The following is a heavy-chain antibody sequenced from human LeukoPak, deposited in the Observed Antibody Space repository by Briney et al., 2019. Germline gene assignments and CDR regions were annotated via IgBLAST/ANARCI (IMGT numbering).Heavy chain of an antibody. Sequence: PSQTLSLTCAVSGGSISSGGYSWSWIRQPPGKGLEWIGEINHSGSTNYNPSLKSRVTISVDTSKNQFSLKLSSVTAADTAVYYCARGMPSSGYYRPRGAFDIWGQGTMVTVSS. J-gene: IGHJ3*02. D-gene: IGHD3-22*01. CDR2: INHSGST. CDR3: ARGMPSSGYYRPRGAFDI. V-gene: IGHV4-30-2*01. CDR1: GGSISSGGYS.